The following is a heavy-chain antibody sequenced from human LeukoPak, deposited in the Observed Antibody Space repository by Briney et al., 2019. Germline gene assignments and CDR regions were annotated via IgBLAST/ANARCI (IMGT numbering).Heavy chain of an antibody. Sequence: SETLSLTCAVYGGSFSGYYWSWIRQPPGKGLEWIGEINHSGSTNYNPSLKSRVTISVDTSKNQFSLKLSSVTAADTAVYYCASRFSNPNNWFDPWGQGTLVTVSS. CDR3: ASRFSNPNNWFDP. CDR1: GGSFSGYY. CDR2: INHSGST. D-gene: IGHD3-16*01. V-gene: IGHV4-34*01. J-gene: IGHJ5*02.